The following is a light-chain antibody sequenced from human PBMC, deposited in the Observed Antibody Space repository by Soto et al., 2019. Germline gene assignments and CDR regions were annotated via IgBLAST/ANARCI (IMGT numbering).Light chain of an antibody. V-gene: IGKV3D-11*02. CDR2: RTS. Sequence: EMVLTQSPATLSLSPGERATLSCRASQSVGANLAWYQQRPGQAPRLLMFRTSSRATGFPARFSGSGSGTEFNLTISSLEPEDFAVYYCQQRSNWQTFGQGTKVDIK. CDR1: QSVGAN. CDR3: QQRSNWQT. J-gene: IGKJ1*01.